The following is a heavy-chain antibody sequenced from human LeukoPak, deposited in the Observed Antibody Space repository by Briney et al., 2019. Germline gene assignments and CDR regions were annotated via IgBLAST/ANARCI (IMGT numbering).Heavy chain of an antibody. Sequence: SETLSLTRAVYGGSFSGYYWSWIRQPPGKGLEWIGEINHSGSTNYNPSLKSRVTISVDTSKNQFSLKLSSVTAADTAVYYCARSPRGIYYYYYGMDVWGKGTTVTVSS. CDR1: GGSFSGYY. CDR2: INHSGST. J-gene: IGHJ6*04. D-gene: IGHD3-16*01. V-gene: IGHV4-34*01. CDR3: ARSPRGIYYYYYGMDV.